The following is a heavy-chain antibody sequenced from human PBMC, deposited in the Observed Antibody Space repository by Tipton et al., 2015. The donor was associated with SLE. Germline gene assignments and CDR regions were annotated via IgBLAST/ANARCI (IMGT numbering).Heavy chain of an antibody. CDR3: ATAYDGYWWLFDL. V-gene: IGHV4-59*01. D-gene: IGHD3-22*01. Sequence: TLSPTCTVSGGSPNGYSWNWSRQPPGKGLQWIGYVYYTGSTNYNPPLKSRVTMSVDMSKNQFSLKLSSVTAADTAVYYCATAYDGYWWLFDLWGRGTLVTVSS. CDR2: VYYTGST. CDR1: GGSPNGYS. J-gene: IGHJ2*01.